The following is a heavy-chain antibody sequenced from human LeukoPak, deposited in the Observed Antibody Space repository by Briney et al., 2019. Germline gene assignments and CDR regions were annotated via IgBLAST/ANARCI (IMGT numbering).Heavy chain of an antibody. J-gene: IGHJ4*02. CDR2: INLDGSEK. CDR3: ARDVRGYSYGYDY. Sequence: GGSLRLSCAASGFTFSSYAMSWVRQAPGKGLEWVANINLDGSEKYYVDSVKGRFTISRDNAKNSLYLQMNSLRAEDTAVYYCARDVRGYSYGYDYWGQGTLVTVSS. D-gene: IGHD5-18*01. V-gene: IGHV3-7*01. CDR1: GFTFSSYA.